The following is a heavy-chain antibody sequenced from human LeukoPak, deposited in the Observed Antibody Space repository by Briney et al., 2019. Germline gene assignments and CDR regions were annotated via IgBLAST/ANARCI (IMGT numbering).Heavy chain of an antibody. D-gene: IGHD2-2*02. V-gene: IGHV4-39*01. Sequence: SETLSLTCTVSGGSISSGSDYWGWIRQPPGKGLEWIGSMHYSGSTDYNPSLKSRVAISIDTSKNQFSLKLRFVAAADTAVYHCARLGYCSSTSCYMPNWGQGTLVTVSS. J-gene: IGHJ4*02. CDR2: MHYSGST. CDR3: ARLGYCSSTSCYMPN. CDR1: GGSISSGSDY.